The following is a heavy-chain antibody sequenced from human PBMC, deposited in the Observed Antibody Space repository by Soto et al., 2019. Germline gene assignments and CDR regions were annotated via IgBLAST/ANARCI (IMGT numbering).Heavy chain of an antibody. CDR3: AKKEYSSGWSHFDY. V-gene: IGHV3-23*01. Sequence: GSLKLFCAGSGFTFNYCLSLVRQAPGKGLEWVSTISGTGGGTYYADSVKGRFAVSRDNSKSTLYLQMSSLRAEDTAVYYCAKKEYSSGWSHFDYWGQGTLVTVSS. J-gene: IGHJ4*02. CDR1: GFTFNYC. CDR2: ISGTGGGT. D-gene: IGHD6-19*01.